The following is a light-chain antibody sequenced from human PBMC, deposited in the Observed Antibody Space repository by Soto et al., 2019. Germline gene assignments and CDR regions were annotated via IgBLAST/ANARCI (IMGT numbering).Light chain of an antibody. V-gene: IGLV2-14*01. CDR3: SSYTNSHVV. CDR1: SSDVDGYKY. J-gene: IGLJ2*01. Sequence: QSALTQPASVSGSPGQSITISCTGISSDVDGYKYVSWYQQHPGKAPKLIIYDVSNRPSGVSNRFSGSKSGNTASLTISGRQAEDEAEYYCSSYTNSHVVFGGGTKLTVL. CDR2: DVS.